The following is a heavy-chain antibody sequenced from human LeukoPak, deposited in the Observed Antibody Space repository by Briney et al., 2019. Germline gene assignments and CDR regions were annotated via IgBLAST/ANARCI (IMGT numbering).Heavy chain of an antibody. Sequence: PSEPLSLTCTVSGGSISSYYWSWIRQPPGKGLEWIGYILYCGSTNYNPSLKSRVTISVDTSKNQFPLKLSSVPAADAAVYYCARGERYCSGGSCPSGMDVWGQGTTVTVSS. CDR1: GGSISSYY. D-gene: IGHD2-15*01. CDR2: ILYCGST. J-gene: IGHJ6*02. V-gene: IGHV4-59*01. CDR3: ARGERYCSGGSCPSGMDV.